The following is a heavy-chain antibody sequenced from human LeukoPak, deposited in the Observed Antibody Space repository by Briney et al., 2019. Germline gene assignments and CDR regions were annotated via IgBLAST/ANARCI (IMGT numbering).Heavy chain of an antibody. J-gene: IGHJ4*02. CDR2: IYYSGST. V-gene: IGHV4-39*01. CDR3: ARHYSGSYEPPDY. D-gene: IGHD1-26*01. Sequence: WIRQPPGKGLEWTGSIYYSGSTYYNPSLKSRVTISVDTSKNQFSLKLSSVTAADTAVYYCARHYSGSYEPPDYWGQGTLVTVSS.